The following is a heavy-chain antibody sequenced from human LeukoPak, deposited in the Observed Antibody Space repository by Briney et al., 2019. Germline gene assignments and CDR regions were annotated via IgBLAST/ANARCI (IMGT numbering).Heavy chain of an antibody. Sequence: SETLSLTCAVYGGSFSGYYWSWIRQPPGKGLGWIGEINHSGSTNYNPSLKSRVTISVDTSKNQFSLKLSSVTAADTAVYYCARAYSYGLFDYWGQGTLVTVSS. CDR3: ARAYSYGLFDY. CDR2: INHSGST. J-gene: IGHJ4*02. CDR1: GGSFSGYY. D-gene: IGHD5-18*01. V-gene: IGHV4-34*01.